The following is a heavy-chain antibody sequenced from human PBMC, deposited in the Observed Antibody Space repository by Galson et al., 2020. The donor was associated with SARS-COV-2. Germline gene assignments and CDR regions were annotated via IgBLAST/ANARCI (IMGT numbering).Heavy chain of an antibody. CDR3: ARSMVRGVIDDAFDI. D-gene: IGHD3-10*01. Sequence: SGPTLVKPTQTLTLTCTFSGFSLSTSGMCVSWIRQPPGKALEWLALIDWDDDKYYSTSLKTRLTISKDTSKNQVVLTMTNMDPVDTATYYCARSMVRGVIDDAFDIWGQGTMVTVSS. J-gene: IGHJ3*02. CDR2: IDWDDDK. CDR1: GFSLSTSGMC. V-gene: IGHV2-70*01.